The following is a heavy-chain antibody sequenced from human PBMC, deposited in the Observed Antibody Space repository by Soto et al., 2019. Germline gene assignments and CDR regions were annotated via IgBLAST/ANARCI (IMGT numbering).Heavy chain of an antibody. CDR2: IYYSGST. Sequence: TLSLTCTVSVGSISSGGYYWIWIRQHPGKGLEWIGYIYYSGSTYYNPSLKSRVTISVDTSKNQFSLKLSSVTAADTAVYYCARAKKGIAAAENWFDPWGQGTLVTVSS. V-gene: IGHV4-31*03. CDR3: ARAKKGIAAAENWFDP. J-gene: IGHJ5*02. D-gene: IGHD6-13*01. CDR1: VGSISSGGYY.